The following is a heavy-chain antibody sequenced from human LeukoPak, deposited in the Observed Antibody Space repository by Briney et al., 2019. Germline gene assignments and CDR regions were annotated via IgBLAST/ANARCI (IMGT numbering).Heavy chain of an antibody. CDR2: IIPIFGTA. D-gene: IGHD6-13*01. CDR3: ARLGSSWFSWYFDL. Sequence: SVKVSCKASGGTFSSYAISWVRQAPGQGLKWMGGIIPIFGTANYAQKFQGRVTITADESTSTAYMELSSLRSEDTAVYYCARLGSSWFSWYFDLWGRGTLVTVSS. CDR1: GGTFSSYA. J-gene: IGHJ2*01. V-gene: IGHV1-69*13.